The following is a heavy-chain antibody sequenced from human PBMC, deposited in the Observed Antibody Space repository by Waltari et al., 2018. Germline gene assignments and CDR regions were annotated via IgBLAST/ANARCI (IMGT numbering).Heavy chain of an antibody. D-gene: IGHD2-2*01. J-gene: IGHJ4*02. CDR2: IYTSGRT. CDR3: VSSNPGYQLFEY. CDR1: GSSLSSGSYY. Sequence: HVQLQESGPGLVKPSKTLSLTYTFSGSSLSSGSYYWRLIRQPAGKGLEWIGRIYTSGRTNYNHSLKSRVTISADTSKNQFSLKLRSVTAADTAVYYCVSSNPGYQLFEYWCQGTLVIDSS. V-gene: IGHV4-61*02.